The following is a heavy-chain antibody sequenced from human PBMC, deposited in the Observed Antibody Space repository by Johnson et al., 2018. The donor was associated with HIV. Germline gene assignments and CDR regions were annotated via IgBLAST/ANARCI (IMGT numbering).Heavy chain of an antibody. V-gene: IGHV3-7*03. CDR1: GFTFSSYW. Sequence: VQLMESGGGLVQPGGSLRLSCAASGFTFSSYWMSWVRQAPGKGLEWVANIKQDGSEKYYVDSVKGRFTIYSDNAKNSLYLQMNSLKTEDTAVYYCTTSITIFGVVILDGFDIWGQGTMVTVSS. J-gene: IGHJ3*02. CDR2: IKQDGSEK. CDR3: TTSITIFGVVILDGFDI. D-gene: IGHD3-3*01.